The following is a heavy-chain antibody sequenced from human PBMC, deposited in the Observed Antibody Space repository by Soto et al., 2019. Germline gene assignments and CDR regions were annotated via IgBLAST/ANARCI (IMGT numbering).Heavy chain of an antibody. CDR2: IYPGDSDT. D-gene: IGHD3-22*01. CDR1: CYSFTGYG. Sequence: EESVTISCHDSCYSFTGYGIVWVLQMSGKRLEWMGIIYPGDSDTRYSPSFQGQVTISADKSISTAYLQWSSLKASDTAMYYCARLGYYYDPNPFYYYGMDVWGQGTTVTGSS. V-gene: IGHV5-51*01. J-gene: IGHJ6*01. CDR3: ARLGYYYDPNPFYYYGMDV.